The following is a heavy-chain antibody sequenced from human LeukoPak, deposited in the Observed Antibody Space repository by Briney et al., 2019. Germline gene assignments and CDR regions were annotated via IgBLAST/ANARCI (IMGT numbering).Heavy chain of an antibody. CDR1: GGSLSSGGYS. CDR2: IYYSGGT. V-gene: IGHV4-30-4*07. Sequence: SETLSLTCSVSGGSLSSGGYSWSWIRQPPGKGLEWIGYIYYSGGTYYNPSLESRLTISVDTSKNQFSLKLSSVTAADTAVYYCASHSGGYAYWGQGTLVTVSS. CDR3: ASHSGGYAY. J-gene: IGHJ4*02. D-gene: IGHD5-12*01.